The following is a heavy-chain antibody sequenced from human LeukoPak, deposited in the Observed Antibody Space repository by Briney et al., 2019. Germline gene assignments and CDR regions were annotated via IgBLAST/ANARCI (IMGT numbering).Heavy chain of an antibody. V-gene: IGHV3-23*01. J-gene: IGHJ6*03. CDR3: AKERVRGAIIHDYYMDV. D-gene: IGHD3-10*01. CDR1: GFTFNTYG. CDR2: ISGSGGAT. Sequence: GGSLRLSCAASGFTFNTYGMSWVRQAPGKGLEWVSGISGSGGATYYADSVKGRFTISRDNSKNTLYLQMNSLRAEDTAVYYCAKERVRGAIIHDYYMDVWGKGTTATISS.